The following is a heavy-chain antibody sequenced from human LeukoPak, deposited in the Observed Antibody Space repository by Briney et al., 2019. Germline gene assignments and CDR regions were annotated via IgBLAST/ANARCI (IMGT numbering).Heavy chain of an antibody. J-gene: IGHJ5*02. CDR3: ARHPRARAYNWNGFDP. Sequence: SETLSLTCTVSGGSISSSSYYCGWIRQPPGKGLEWIGSIYYSGSTYYNPSLKSRVTISVDTSKNQFSLKLSSVTAADTAVYYCARHPRARAYNWNGFDPWGQGTLVTVSS. CDR1: GGSISSSSYY. CDR2: IYYSGST. D-gene: IGHD1-1*01. V-gene: IGHV4-39*01.